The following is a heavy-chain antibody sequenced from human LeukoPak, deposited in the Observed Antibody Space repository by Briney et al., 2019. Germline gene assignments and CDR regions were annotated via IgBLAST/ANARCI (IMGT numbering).Heavy chain of an antibody. V-gene: IGHV3-73*01. CDR3: TTPGSDSSPLSGY. Sequence: GGSLRLSCAASGFTVSSNYMSWVRQASGKGLEWVGRIRSKANSYATAYAASVKGRFTISRDDSKNTAYLQMNSLKTEDTAVYYCTTPGSDSSPLSGYWGQGTLVTVSS. D-gene: IGHD6-13*01. CDR1: GFTVSSNY. J-gene: IGHJ4*02. CDR2: IRSKANSYAT.